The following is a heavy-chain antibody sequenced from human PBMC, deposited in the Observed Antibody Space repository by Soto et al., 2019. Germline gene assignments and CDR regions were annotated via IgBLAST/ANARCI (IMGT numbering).Heavy chain of an antibody. CDR1: GFTFDYYW. CDR2: IYSDGTST. J-gene: IGHJ3*01. D-gene: IGHD1-26*01. V-gene: IGHV3-74*01. CDR3: ARGDRGAFDL. Sequence: EVQLVESGGGLVQPGESLRLSCAASGFTFDYYWMNWVRQAPGKGLVWVSRIYSDGTSTTYADSVKGRFTISRDNAKNTVSLQMNSLRADDTAVYYCARGDRGAFDLWGQGTVVTVSS.